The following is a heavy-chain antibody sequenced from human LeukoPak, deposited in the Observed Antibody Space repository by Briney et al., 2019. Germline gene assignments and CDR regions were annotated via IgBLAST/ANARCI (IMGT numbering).Heavy chain of an antibody. CDR2: IYYSGST. V-gene: IGHV4-59*11. CDR3: AKHLTNAYYDMIWFDP. J-gene: IGHJ5*02. Sequence: SETLSLTCTVSGGSISNHYWSWIRQAPGKGPEWIGYIYYSGSTNYNPSVKRRVTISVDTSKNEFSLRLSSVTAADTAVYYCAKHLTNAYYDMIWFDPWGQGTLVTVSS. D-gene: IGHD3-16*01. CDR1: GGSISNHY.